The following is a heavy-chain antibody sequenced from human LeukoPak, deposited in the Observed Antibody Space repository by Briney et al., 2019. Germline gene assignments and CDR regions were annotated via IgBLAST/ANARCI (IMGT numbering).Heavy chain of an antibody. J-gene: IGHJ3*02. CDR3: AKDIYSYGLEAFDI. V-gene: IGHV3-9*01. CDR1: GFTFDDYA. CDR2: ISWNSGSI. Sequence: GRSLRLSCAASGFTFDDYAMHWVRQAPGKCLEWVSGISWNSGSIGYADSVKGRFTISRDNAKNSLYLQMNSLRAEDTALYYCAKDIYSYGLEAFDIWGQGTMVTVSS. D-gene: IGHD5-18*01.